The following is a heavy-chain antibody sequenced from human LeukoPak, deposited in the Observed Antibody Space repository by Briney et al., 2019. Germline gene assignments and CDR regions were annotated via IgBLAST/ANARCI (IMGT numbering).Heavy chain of an antibody. J-gene: IGHJ4*02. CDR1: GFTVSAKY. CDR3: AIERDWPINLGAVIVISQFDY. Sequence: GGSLRLSCAASGFTVSAKYMSWVRQTPGKGLEWVSLIYIGGKTDYADSVKDRFTISRDDSKNTLYLQMNSLRPEDTAVYYCAIERDWPINLGAVIVISQFDYWGQGAPVTVSS. D-gene: IGHD3-16*02. CDR2: IYIGGKT. V-gene: IGHV3-66*02.